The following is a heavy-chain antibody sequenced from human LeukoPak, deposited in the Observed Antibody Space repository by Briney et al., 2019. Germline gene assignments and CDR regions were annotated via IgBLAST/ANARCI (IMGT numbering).Heavy chain of an antibody. J-gene: IGHJ3*02. CDR2: ISYDGSNK. CDR3: ASRGELLAFDI. V-gene: IGHV3-30-3*01. CDR1: GFTFSSYA. D-gene: IGHD1-26*01. Sequence: GGSLRLSCAASGFTFSSYAMHWVRQAPGKGLGWVAVISYDGSNKYYADSVKGRFTISRDNSKNTLYLQMNSLRAEDTAVYYCASRGELLAFDIWGQGTMVTVSS.